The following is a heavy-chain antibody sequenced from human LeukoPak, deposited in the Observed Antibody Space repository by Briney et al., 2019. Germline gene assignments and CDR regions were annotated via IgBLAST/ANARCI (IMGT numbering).Heavy chain of an antibody. J-gene: IGHJ6*02. V-gene: IGHV1-46*01. CDR3: AREWRVATIYYGMDV. CDR2: INPSGGST. CDR1: GYTFTSYY. D-gene: IGHD5-12*01. Sequence: ASVKVSCKASGYTFTSYYMHWVRQAPGQGLEWMGIINPSGGSTSYAQKFQGRVTMTRDTSTSTVYMELSSLRSEDTAVYYCAREWRVATIYYGMDVWGQGTTVTVSS.